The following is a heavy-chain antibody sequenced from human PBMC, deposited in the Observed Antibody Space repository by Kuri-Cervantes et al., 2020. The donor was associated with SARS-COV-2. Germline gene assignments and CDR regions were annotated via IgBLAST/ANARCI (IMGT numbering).Heavy chain of an antibody. CDR3: AREFVPGDFDL. CDR2: IKSKTDGGTT. CDR1: GFTFSNAW. D-gene: IGHD3-10*01. J-gene: IGHJ2*01. Sequence: GESLKISCAASGFTFSNAWMSWVRQAPGKGLEWVGRIKSKTDGGTTDYAAPVKGRFTISRDDSKNTLYLQMNSLRAEDTAVYYCAREFVPGDFDLWGRGTLVTVSS. V-gene: IGHV3-15*05.